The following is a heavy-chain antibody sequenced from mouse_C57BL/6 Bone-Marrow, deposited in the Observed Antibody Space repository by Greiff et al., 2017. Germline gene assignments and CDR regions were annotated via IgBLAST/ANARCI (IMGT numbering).Heavy chain of an antibody. J-gene: IGHJ3*01. D-gene: IGHD2-3*01. CDR1: GFTFSSYG. Sequence: EVKLMESGGDLVKPGGSLKLSCAASGFTFSSYGMSWVRQTPDKRLEWVATISSGGSYTDYPDSVKGRCTLSRDNATNTLYLQMSSLKSEDTAMYYCARVGYCAWFAYWGQGTLVTVSA. V-gene: IGHV5-6*01. CDR3: ARVGYCAWFAY. CDR2: ISSGGSYT.